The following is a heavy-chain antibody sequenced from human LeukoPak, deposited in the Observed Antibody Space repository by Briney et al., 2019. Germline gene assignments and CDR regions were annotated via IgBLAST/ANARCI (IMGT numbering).Heavy chain of an antibody. Sequence: SETLSLTCAVYGGSFSGYYWGWIRQPPGKGLEWIGSIYYSGSTYYNPSLKSRVTISVDTSKNQFSLKLSSVTAADTAVYYCARATIAVGGSDAFDIWGQGTMVTVSS. D-gene: IGHD6-19*01. CDR3: ARATIAVGGSDAFDI. V-gene: IGHV4-34*01. J-gene: IGHJ3*02. CDR1: GGSFSGYY. CDR2: IYYSGST.